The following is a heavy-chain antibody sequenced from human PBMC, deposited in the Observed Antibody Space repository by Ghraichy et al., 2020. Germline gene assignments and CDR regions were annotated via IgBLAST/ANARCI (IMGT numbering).Heavy chain of an antibody. CDR1: GFMFSNSA. J-gene: IGHJ4*02. CDR3: VKEAGVVPY. V-gene: IGHV3-64D*09. D-gene: IGHD3-3*01. Sequence: GESLRLSCSASGFMFSNSAMYWVRQAPGKGLEYVSGISSNGGSTYYADSVKGRFTLSRDNSKNTLYLQMSSLRAEDTAVYYCVKEAGVVPYWGQGTLVTVSS. CDR2: ISSNGGST.